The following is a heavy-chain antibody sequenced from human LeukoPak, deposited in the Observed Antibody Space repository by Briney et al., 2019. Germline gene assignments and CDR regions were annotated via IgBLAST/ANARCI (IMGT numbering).Heavy chain of an antibody. CDR1: GGSISSGGYY. CDR3: ARTSRYCTVVFDP. Sequence: SETLSLTCTVSGGSISSGGYYWSWIRQHPGKGLEWIGYIYYSGSTYYNPSLKSRVTISVDTSKNQFSLKLSSVTAADTAVYYCARTSRYCTVVFDPWGQGTLVTVSS. D-gene: IGHD2-8*01. J-gene: IGHJ5*02. CDR2: IYYSGST. V-gene: IGHV4-31*03.